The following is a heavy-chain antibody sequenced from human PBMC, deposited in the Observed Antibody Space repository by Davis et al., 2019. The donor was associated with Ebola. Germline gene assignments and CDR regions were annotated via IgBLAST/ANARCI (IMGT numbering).Heavy chain of an antibody. CDR1: GYTFKNYA. V-gene: IGHV1-18*01. CDR3: ARGRGRFGELIKNWFDP. Sequence: AASVKVSCKASGYTFKNYAISWVRQAPGQGLEWMGWFSAYNGTTNYAQILQGRVTMTTDTSTGTAYMELRSLRSEDTAVYYCARGRGRFGELIKNWFDPWGQGTLVTVSS. J-gene: IGHJ5*02. D-gene: IGHD3-10*01. CDR2: FSAYNGTT.